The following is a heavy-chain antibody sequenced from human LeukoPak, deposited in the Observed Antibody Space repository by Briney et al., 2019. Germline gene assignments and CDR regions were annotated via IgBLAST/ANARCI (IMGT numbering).Heavy chain of an antibody. Sequence: PGGSLRLSCAASGFSFSDYQMSWIRQAPGKGLEWVSYITNSGCSMHYGESVRGRFTISRDNAKNTLLLEMNSLRADDTAVYFCARERSGGYFTFDLWGQGAVVTVSS. V-gene: IGHV3-11*01. CDR1: GFSFSDYQ. D-gene: IGHD1-26*01. J-gene: IGHJ3*01. CDR2: ITNSGCSM. CDR3: ARERSGGYFTFDL.